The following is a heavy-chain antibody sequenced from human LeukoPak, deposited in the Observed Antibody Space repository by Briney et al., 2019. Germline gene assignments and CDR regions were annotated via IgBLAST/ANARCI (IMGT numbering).Heavy chain of an antibody. D-gene: IGHD3-9*01. J-gene: IGHJ4*02. CDR2: INHSGST. CDR3: ARDRSLNYDILTGYYIFDY. CDR1: GGSFSGYY. Sequence: SETLSLTCAVYGGSFSGYYWSWIRQPPGKGLEWIGEINHSGSTNYNPSLKSRVTISVDTSKNQFSLKLSSVTAADTAVYYCARDRSLNYDILTGYYIFDYWGQGTLVTVSS. V-gene: IGHV4-34*01.